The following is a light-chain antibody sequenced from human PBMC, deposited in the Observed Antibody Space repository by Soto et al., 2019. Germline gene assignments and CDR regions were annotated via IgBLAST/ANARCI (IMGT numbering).Light chain of an antibody. J-gene: IGKJ2*01. CDR1: QSVSSY. CDR2: DAS. Sequence: EIVLTQSPATLSLSPGERATLSCRASQSVSSYLAWYQQKPGQAPRLLIYDASNRATGIPARFSGSGSGTDFTLTICSLEPEDVAVYYCEQRSNWPYTFGKRRKVDSK. V-gene: IGKV3-11*01. CDR3: EQRSNWPYT.